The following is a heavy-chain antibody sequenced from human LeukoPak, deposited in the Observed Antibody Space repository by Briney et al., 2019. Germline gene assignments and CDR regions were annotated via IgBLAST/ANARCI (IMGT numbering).Heavy chain of an antibody. CDR1: GGSISSGSYY. V-gene: IGHV4-61*02. CDR2: IYTSGST. J-gene: IGHJ5*02. Sequence: SETLSLTCTVSGGSISSGSYYWSWIRQPAGKGLEWIGRIYTSGSTNYNPSLKSRVTISVDTYKNQFSLKLSSVAAADTAVYYCARRDSSSWYVGNWFDPWGQGTLVTVSS. CDR3: ARRDSSSWYVGNWFDP. D-gene: IGHD6-13*01.